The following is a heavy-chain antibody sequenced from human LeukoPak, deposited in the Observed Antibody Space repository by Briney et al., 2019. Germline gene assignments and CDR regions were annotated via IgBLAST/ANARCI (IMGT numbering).Heavy chain of an antibody. J-gene: IGHJ4*02. CDR2: IRYDGSNK. D-gene: IGHD1-26*01. Sequence: GGSLRLSCAASGFTFSSYGMHWVRQAPGKGLEWVAFIRYDGSNKYYADSVKGRFTISRDNSKNTLYLQMNSLRAEDTAVYYCAKGGRIVGATIDYWGQGTLVTVSA. V-gene: IGHV3-30*02. CDR3: AKGGRIVGATIDY. CDR1: GFTFSSYG.